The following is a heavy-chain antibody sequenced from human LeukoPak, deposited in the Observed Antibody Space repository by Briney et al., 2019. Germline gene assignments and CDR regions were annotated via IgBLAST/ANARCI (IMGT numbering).Heavy chain of an antibody. CDR2: IYHGGST. CDR1: GGSISSNNW. J-gene: IGHJ4*02. CDR3: ARLVLWFGESYYFDY. V-gene: IGHV4-4*02. D-gene: IGHD3-10*01. Sequence: SGTLSLTCAVSGGSISSNNWWSWVRQPPGKGLEWIGEIYHGGSTNYNPSLKSRVTISVDKAKNQFSLKLSSVTAADTAVYYCARLVLWFGESYYFDYWGQGTLVTVSS.